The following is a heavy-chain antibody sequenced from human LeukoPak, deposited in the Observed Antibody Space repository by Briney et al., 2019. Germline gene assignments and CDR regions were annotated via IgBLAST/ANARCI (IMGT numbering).Heavy chain of an antibody. D-gene: IGHD4-17*01. CDR2: IYTSGIT. CDR3: ARDGSADNGDSYVMDV. J-gene: IGHJ6*02. CDR1: GGSISSSSYY. V-gene: IGHV4-61*02. Sequence: SETLSLTCTVSGGSISSSSYYWSWIRQPAGKGLEWIGRIYTSGITNYNPSLKSRVTMSVDTSKNQFSLKLTSVTAADTAVYYCARDGSADNGDSYVMDVWGQGTTVTVSS.